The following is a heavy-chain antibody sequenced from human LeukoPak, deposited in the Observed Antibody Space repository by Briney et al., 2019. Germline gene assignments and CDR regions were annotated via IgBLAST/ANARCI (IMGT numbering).Heavy chain of an antibody. CDR1: GFTFSSYA. Sequence: GGSLRLSCAASGFTFSSYAMYWVRRAPGKGLEYVSAISSDGGSTYYANSVKGRFTISRDNSKNTLYLQMGSLRAEDMAVYYCARVGSSYYTDYWGQGTLVTVSS. CDR2: ISSDGGST. CDR3: ARVGSSYYTDY. J-gene: IGHJ4*02. V-gene: IGHV3-64*01. D-gene: IGHD3-3*01.